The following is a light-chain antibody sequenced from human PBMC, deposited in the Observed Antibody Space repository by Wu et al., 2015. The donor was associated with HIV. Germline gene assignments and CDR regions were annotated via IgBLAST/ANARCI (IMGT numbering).Light chain of an antibody. CDR2: DAS. CDR1: QSISTY. J-gene: IGKJ4*01. V-gene: IGKV1-39*01. Sequence: DIQMTQSPSSLSASVGDRVTIICRASQSISTYLNWYQQRLGKAPRLLIHDASNLQSGVPSRFSGSGSGTDFTLTISSLQPEDFATYYCQQLSSYPRTFGGGTKVEI. CDR3: QQLSSYPRT.